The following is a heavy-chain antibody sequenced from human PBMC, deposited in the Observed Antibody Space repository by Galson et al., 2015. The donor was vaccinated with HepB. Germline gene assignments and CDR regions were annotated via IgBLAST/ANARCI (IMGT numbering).Heavy chain of an antibody. CDR3: ARRMDGELWFGGNWYFDL. Sequence: QSGAEVKKPGESLRISCKGSGYSFTSYWISWVRQMPGKGLAWMGRIDPSDSYTNYSPSFQGHVTISADKSISTAYLQWSSLKASDTAMYYCARRMDGELWFGGNWYFDLWGRGTLVTVSS. CDR1: GYSFTSYW. D-gene: IGHD3-10*01. CDR2: IDPSDSYT. V-gene: IGHV5-10-1*01. J-gene: IGHJ2*01.